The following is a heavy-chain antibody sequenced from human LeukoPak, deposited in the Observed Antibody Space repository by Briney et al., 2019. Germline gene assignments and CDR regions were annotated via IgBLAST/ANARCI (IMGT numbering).Heavy chain of an antibody. CDR2: IHYTGST. CDR3: ARGLRQPDY. J-gene: IGHJ4*02. V-gene: IGHV4-59*01. D-gene: IGHD5-12*01. CDR1: GDSISSYY. Sequence: SETLSLTCTVSGDSISSYYWSWIRQSPEKGLEWIGYIHYTGSTYYNPSLRSRVTISVDTSKNQFSLRLISVTAADTAMYYCARGLRQPDYWGQGTLVTVSS.